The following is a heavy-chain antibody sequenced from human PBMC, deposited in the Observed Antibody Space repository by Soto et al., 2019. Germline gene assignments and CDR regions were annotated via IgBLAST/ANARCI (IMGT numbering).Heavy chain of an antibody. CDR1: GYTFTSYD. J-gene: IGHJ4*02. Sequence: QVQLVQSGAEVKKPGASVKVSCKASGYTFTSYDINWVRQATGQGLEWMGWMNPNSGNTGYAQKLQGRGTMTRNTSISTAYMALSSLSSEDTAVYYCASSTNDYGDRHWGQGTLVTVSS. V-gene: IGHV1-8*01. D-gene: IGHD4-17*01. CDR3: ASSTNDYGDRH. CDR2: MNPNSGNT.